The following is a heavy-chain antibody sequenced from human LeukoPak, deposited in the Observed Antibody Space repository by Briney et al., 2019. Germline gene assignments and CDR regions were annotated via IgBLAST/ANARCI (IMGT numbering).Heavy chain of an antibody. CDR1: GFTFSSYA. CDR2: ISGSGGST. D-gene: IGHD1-26*01. Sequence: PGGSLRLSCAASGFTFSSYAMSWVRQAPGKGLEWVSAISGSGGSTYYADSVKGRFTISRDNSKNTLYLQMNSLRAEDTAVYYCAKLTAARKWELLGVDYWGQGTLVTVSS. CDR3: AKLTAARKWELLGVDY. J-gene: IGHJ4*02. V-gene: IGHV3-23*01.